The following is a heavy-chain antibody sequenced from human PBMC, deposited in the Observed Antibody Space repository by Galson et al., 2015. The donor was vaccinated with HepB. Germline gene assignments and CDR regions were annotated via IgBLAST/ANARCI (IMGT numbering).Heavy chain of an antibody. Sequence: SETLSLTCTISGDSISTYYWSWIRQPPGKGLEWIGYIYYSGHTNYNPSLKSRVTISVDTSNNQLSLKLRSVTAADTAVYYCARDIWGPGYYGSGRSFNLWGRGTLVTVSS. V-gene: IGHV4-59*01. D-gene: IGHD3-10*01. J-gene: IGHJ2*01. CDR2: IYYSGHT. CDR3: ARDIWGPGYYGSGRSFNL. CDR1: GDSISTYY.